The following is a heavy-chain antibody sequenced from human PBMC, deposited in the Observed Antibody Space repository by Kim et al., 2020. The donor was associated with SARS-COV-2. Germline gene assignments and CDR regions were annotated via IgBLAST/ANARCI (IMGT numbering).Heavy chain of an antibody. CDR2: ISYDGSNK. CDR3: ARDFSRLRAGGWGPYYYYGMDV. V-gene: IGHV3-30*04. J-gene: IGHJ6*02. CDR1: GFTFSSYA. D-gene: IGHD3-16*01. Sequence: GGSLRLSCAASGFTFSSYAMHWVRQAPGKGLEWVAVISYDGSNKYYADSVKGRFTISRDNSKNTLYLQMNSLRAEDTAVYYCARDFSRLRAGGWGPYYYYGMDVWGQGTTVTVSS.